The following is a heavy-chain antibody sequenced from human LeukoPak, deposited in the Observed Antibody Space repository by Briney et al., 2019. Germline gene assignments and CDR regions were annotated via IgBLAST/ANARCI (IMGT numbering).Heavy chain of an antibody. J-gene: IGHJ5*02. CDR3: ARGILTYYYGSSGYRPEGWFDP. V-gene: IGHV4-59*01. D-gene: IGHD3-22*01. Sequence: SETLSLTCTVSGGSISSYYWSWIRQPPGKGLEWIGYIYYSGSTNYNPSLKSRVTISVDTSKNQFSLKLSSVTAADTAVYYCARGILTYYYGSSGYRPEGWFDPWGQGTLVTVSS. CDR1: GGSISSYY. CDR2: IYYSGST.